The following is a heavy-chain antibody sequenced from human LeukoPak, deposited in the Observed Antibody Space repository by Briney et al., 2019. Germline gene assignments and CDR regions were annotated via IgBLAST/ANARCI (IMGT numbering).Heavy chain of an antibody. Sequence: GGSLRLSCTVSGFTLSSYEMSWIRQAPGKGLEWVSSIDYSGGSTYYADSVKGRFTISRDNSKNTLYLQMNSLRVEDTAVYYCATLPYYYDSSGSYYFDYWGQGTLVTVSS. V-gene: IGHV3-23*01. CDR2: IDYSGGST. CDR3: ATLPYYYDSSGSYYFDY. D-gene: IGHD3-22*01. J-gene: IGHJ4*02. CDR1: GFTLSSYE.